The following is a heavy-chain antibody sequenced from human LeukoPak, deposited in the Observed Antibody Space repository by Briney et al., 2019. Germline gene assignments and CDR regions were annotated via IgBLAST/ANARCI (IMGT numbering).Heavy chain of an antibody. D-gene: IGHD2-15*01. Sequence: ASVKVSCKASGYTFTSYYMHWVRQAPGQGLEWMGIINPSGGSTSYAQKFQGRVTMTRDMSTSTVYMELSSLRSEDTAVYYCARGKKAGWWSTRHPYYYMDVWGKGTTVTVSS. J-gene: IGHJ6*03. V-gene: IGHV1-46*01. CDR2: INPSGGST. CDR3: ARGKKAGWWSTRHPYYYMDV. CDR1: GYTFTSYY.